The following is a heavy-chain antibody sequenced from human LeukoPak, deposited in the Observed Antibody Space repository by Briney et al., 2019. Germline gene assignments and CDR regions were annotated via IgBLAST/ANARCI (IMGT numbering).Heavy chain of an antibody. Sequence: SLRLSCAASGFTFYDYAMHWVRQAPGKGLEWVSGISWNSGSIGYADSVKGRFTISRDNAKNSLYLQMNSLRAEDTALYYCAKDMGSGWDQPDYWGQGTLVTVSS. J-gene: IGHJ4*02. D-gene: IGHD6-19*01. V-gene: IGHV3-9*01. CDR2: ISWNSGSI. CDR1: GFTFYDYA. CDR3: AKDMGSGWDQPDY.